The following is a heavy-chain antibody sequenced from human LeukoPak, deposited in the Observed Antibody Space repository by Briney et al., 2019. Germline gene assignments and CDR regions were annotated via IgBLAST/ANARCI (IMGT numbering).Heavy chain of an antibody. J-gene: IGHJ4*02. Sequence: SETLSLTCTVSGGSISSHYWSWIRQPAGKGLEWIGRIYTSGSTNYNPSLKSRVTMSVDTSKNQFSLKLSSVTAADTAVYYCATVNLFTHTFDYWGQGTLVTVSS. CDR2: IYTSGST. CDR3: ATVNLFTHTFDY. V-gene: IGHV4-4*07. D-gene: IGHD2-15*01. CDR1: GGSISSHY.